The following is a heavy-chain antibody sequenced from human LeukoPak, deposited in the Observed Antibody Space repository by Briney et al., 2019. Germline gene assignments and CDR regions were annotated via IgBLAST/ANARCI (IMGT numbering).Heavy chain of an antibody. CDR1: DGAINSGDYY. CDR3: AREPYSSNWSYFDY. CDR2: GHTSGST. Sequence: TSETLSLTCTVSDGAINSGDYYWSWIRQPAGKGLEWIGRGHTSGSTNYNPSLKSRVTISIDTSKIRFSLKLSSVTAADTAVYYCAREPYSSNWSYFDYWGQGTLVTVSS. V-gene: IGHV4-61*02. D-gene: IGHD6-13*01. J-gene: IGHJ4*02.